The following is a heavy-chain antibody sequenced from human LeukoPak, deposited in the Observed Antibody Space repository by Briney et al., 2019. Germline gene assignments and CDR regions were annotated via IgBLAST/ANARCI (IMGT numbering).Heavy chain of an antibody. CDR2: IKQDGSEK. CDR1: GFTFSSYW. CDR3: ARDPYGDYVHWFDP. J-gene: IGHJ5*02. Sequence: GGSLGLSCAASGFTFSSYWMSWGRQAPGKGLEWGANIKQDGSEKYYVDSVKGRFTISRDNAKNSLYLQMNSLRAEDTAVYSCARDPYGDYVHWFDPWGQGTLVTVSS. V-gene: IGHV3-7*01. D-gene: IGHD4-17*01.